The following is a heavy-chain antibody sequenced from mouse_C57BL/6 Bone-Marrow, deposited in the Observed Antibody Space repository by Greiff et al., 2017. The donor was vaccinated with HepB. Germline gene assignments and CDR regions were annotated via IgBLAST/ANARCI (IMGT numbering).Heavy chain of an antibody. V-gene: IGHV1-82*01. CDR1: GYAFSSSW. CDR2: IYPGDGDT. D-gene: IGHD1-1*01. CDR3: ANYYGSNRFDY. Sequence: VKLVESGPELVKPGASVKISCKASGYAFSSSWMNWVKQRPGKGLEWIGRIYPGDGDTNYNGKFKGKATLTADKSSSTAYMQLSSLTSEDSAVYFCANYYGSNRFDYWGQGTTLTVSS. J-gene: IGHJ2*01.